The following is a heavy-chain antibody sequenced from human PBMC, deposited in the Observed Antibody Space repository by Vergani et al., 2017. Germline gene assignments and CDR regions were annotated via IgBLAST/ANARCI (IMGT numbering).Heavy chain of an antibody. CDR2: IYSGGST. J-gene: IGHJ4*02. V-gene: IGHV3-NL1*01. CDR1: GFTFSSYG. Sequence: QVQLVESGGGVVQPGRSLRLSCAASGFTFSSYGMHWVRQAPGKGLEWVSVIYSGGSTYYADSVKGRFTISRDNSKNTLYLQMNSLRAEDTAVYYCNYGDYGGFDYWGQGTLVTVSS. CDR3: NYGDYGGFDY. D-gene: IGHD4-17*01.